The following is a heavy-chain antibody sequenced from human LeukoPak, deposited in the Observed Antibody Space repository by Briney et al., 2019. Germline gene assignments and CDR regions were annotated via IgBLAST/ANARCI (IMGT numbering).Heavy chain of an antibody. CDR2: ISYDGSNK. V-gene: IGHV3-30*18. J-gene: IGHJ6*04. D-gene: IGHD3-10*01. Sequence: GRSLRLSCAASGFTFSSYGMHWVRQAPGKGLEWVAVISYDGSNKYYADSVKGRFTISRDNSKITLYLQMNSLRAEDTAVYYCAKAFYGSGPYYYGMDVWGKGTTVTVSS. CDR1: GFTFSSYG. CDR3: AKAFYGSGPYYYGMDV.